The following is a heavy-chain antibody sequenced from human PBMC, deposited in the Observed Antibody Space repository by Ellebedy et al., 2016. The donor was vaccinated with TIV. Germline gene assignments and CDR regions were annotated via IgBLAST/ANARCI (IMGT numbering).Heavy chain of an antibody. V-gene: IGHV3-21*01. CDR3: AREEEGQQLPRGAVAFDY. D-gene: IGHD6-13*01. CDR2: ISSSSSYI. J-gene: IGHJ4*02. Sequence: GESLKISXAASGFTFSSYSMNWVRQAPGKGLEWVSSISSSSSYIYYADSVKGRFTISRDNAKNSLYLQMNSLRAEDTAVYYCAREEEGQQLPRGAVAFDYWGQGTLVTVSS. CDR1: GFTFSSYS.